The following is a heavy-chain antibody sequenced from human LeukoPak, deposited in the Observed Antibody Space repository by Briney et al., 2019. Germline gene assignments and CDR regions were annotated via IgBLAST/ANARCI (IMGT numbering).Heavy chain of an antibody. CDR3: ARDSNGWTFDY. CDR1: GDSVSTNSGA. Sequence: QTLSLTCVISGDSVSTNSGAWSWIRQSPSRGLVWLGRTCYRSKWYYDIALSVKSRITINPDTSKNQFSLHLNSVTPEDTAVYYCARDSNGWTFDYWGQGILVTVSS. V-gene: IGHV6-1*01. D-gene: IGHD6-19*01. CDR2: TCYRSKWYY. J-gene: IGHJ4*02.